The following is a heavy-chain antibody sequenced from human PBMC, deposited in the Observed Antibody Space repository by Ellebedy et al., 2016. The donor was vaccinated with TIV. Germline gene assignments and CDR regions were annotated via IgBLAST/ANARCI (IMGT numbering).Heavy chain of an antibody. CDR1: GGSISSYY. J-gene: IGHJ6*02. V-gene: IGHV4-59*01. CDR2: IYYSGST. CDR3: ARDLYDFWSGYPATLYGMDV. D-gene: IGHD3-3*01. Sequence: GSLRLSXTVSGGSISSYYWSWIRQPPGKGLEWIGYIYYSGSTNYNPSLKSRVTISVDTSKNQFSLKLSSVTAADTAVYYCARDLYDFWSGYPATLYGMDVWGQGTTVTVS.